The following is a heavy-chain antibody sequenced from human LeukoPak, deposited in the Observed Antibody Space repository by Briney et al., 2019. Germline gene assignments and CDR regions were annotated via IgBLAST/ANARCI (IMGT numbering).Heavy chain of an antibody. V-gene: IGHV5-51*01. CDR3: ARRTDYYYYGMDV. CDR2: IYPGDSDT. CDR1: GYRFSTYW. J-gene: IGHJ6*01. Sequence: SLQISCKGSGYRFSTYWNGWVRQMPAKGLEWMGIIYPGDSDTRYSPSFQGQVTISADKSIDTSSLQRSSLKAADTAIYYCARRTDYYYYGMDVWGQGTTVTVSS.